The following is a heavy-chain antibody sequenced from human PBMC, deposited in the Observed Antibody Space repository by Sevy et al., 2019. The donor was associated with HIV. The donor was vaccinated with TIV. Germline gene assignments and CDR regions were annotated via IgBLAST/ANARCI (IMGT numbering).Heavy chain of an antibody. CDR3: AKDTSRVVAGTGYFDY. Sequence: GSLRLSCAASGFTLSTYSMNWVRQAPGKGLEWVSSISSSSSYIYYADSVKGRFTISRDNAKNSLYLQMNSLRTEDTALYYCAKDTSRVVAGTGYFDYWGQGTLVTVSS. CDR1: GFTLSTYS. D-gene: IGHD6-19*01. V-gene: IGHV3-21*04. CDR2: ISSSSSYI. J-gene: IGHJ4*02.